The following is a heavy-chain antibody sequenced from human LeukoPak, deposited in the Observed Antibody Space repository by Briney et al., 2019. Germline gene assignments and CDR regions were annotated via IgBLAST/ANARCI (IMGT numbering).Heavy chain of an antibody. D-gene: IGHD6-13*01. V-gene: IGHV4-34*01. CDR3: ARVDPPYGYSSSWYYFDY. J-gene: IGHJ4*02. CDR2: INHSGST. Sequence: PSETLSLTCAVYGGSFSGYYWSWIRQPPGKGLEWIGEINHSGSTNYNPSLKSRVTISVDTSKNQFSLKLSSVTAADTAVYYCARVDPPYGYSSSWYYFDYWGQGTLVTVSS. CDR1: GGSFSGYY.